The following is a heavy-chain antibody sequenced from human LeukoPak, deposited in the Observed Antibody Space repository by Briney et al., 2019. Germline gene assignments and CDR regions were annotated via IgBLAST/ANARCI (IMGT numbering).Heavy chain of an antibody. CDR2: ISYSGSP. J-gene: IGHJ4*02. D-gene: IGHD3-22*01. V-gene: IGHV4-59*01. CDR1: GGSISSYY. Sequence: SETLSLTCTVSGGSISSYYWHWIRQPPGKGLEWIGYISYSGSPNYNPSLKSRLTMSLDMSNDQFSLNLNSVTTADTAVYYCARDRGYYDSGGELDYWGPGTLVTVSS. CDR3: ARDRGYYDSGGELDY.